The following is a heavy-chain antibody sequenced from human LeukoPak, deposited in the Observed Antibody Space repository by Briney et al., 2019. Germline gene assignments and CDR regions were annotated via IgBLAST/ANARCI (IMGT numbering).Heavy chain of an antibody. CDR2: ISSSSSYI. V-gene: IGHV3-21*01. CDR1: GFTFSSYS. D-gene: IGHD6-6*01. CDR3: ARDGSSSSLDFHY. Sequence: HPGGSLRLSCAASGFTFSSYSMNWVRQAPGKGLEWVSSISSSSSYIYYADSVKGRFTISRDNAKNSLYLQMNSLRAEDTAVYYCARDGSSSSLDFHYWGQGTLVTVSS. J-gene: IGHJ4*02.